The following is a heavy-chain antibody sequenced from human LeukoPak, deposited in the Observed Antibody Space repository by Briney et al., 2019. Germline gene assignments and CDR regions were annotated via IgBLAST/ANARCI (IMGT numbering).Heavy chain of an antibody. V-gene: IGHV3-7*01. D-gene: IGHD3-3*01. CDR3: VSGFLQWLY. Sequence: GGSLRLSCAASGFSFSSYWMSWVRQAPGKGLEWVANINPDGSNMLYVDPVKGRFTISRGNAKNSLYLQMNNLRAEDTAVYFCVSGFLQWLYWGQGTLVTVSS. J-gene: IGHJ4*02. CDR2: INPDGSNM. CDR1: GFSFSSYW.